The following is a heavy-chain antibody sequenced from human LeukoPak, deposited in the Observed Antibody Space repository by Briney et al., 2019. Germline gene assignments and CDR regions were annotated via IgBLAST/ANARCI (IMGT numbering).Heavy chain of an antibody. D-gene: IGHD3-9*01. CDR1: GGSFSGYY. Sequence: SETLSLTCAVYGGSFSGYYWSWIRQPPGKGLEWIGEINHSGSTNYNPSLKSRVTISVDTSKNQFSLKLSSVTAADTAVYYCARAGWGYFDWTRGDYGMDVWGQGTTVTVSS. V-gene: IGHV4-34*01. CDR3: ARAGWGYFDWTRGDYGMDV. J-gene: IGHJ6*02. CDR2: INHSGST.